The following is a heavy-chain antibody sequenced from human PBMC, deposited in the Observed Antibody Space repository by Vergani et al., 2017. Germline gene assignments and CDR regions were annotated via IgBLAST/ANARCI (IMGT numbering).Heavy chain of an antibody. J-gene: IGHJ6*02. CDR1: GFTFSTYA. Sequence: EVQLLESGGGLVQPGGSLRLSCAASGFTFSTYAVNWVRQAPGKGLEWVSGISGSGGSTYYAGSVKGRFTISRDSSKNTLYLQMNSLSAGDTAVYYCAKANPRNSGYDYLYYYHAMDVWGQGTTVTVSS. V-gene: IGHV3-23*01. CDR3: AKANPRNSGYDYLYYYHAMDV. D-gene: IGHD5-12*01. CDR2: ISGSGGST.